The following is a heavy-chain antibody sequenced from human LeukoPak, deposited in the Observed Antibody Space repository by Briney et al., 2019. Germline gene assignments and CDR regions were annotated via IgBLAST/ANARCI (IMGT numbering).Heavy chain of an antibody. D-gene: IGHD5-18*01. CDR3: AREVGDTANDAFDI. J-gene: IGHJ3*02. CDR1: GFTFSSYE. CDR2: ISSSGSTI. Sequence: GGSLRLSCAASGFTFSSYEMNWVRQAPGKGLEWVSYISSSGSTIYYADSVKGRFTISRDNAKNSLYLQMNSLRAEDTAVYYCAREVGDTANDAFDIWGQGTTVTVSS. V-gene: IGHV3-48*03.